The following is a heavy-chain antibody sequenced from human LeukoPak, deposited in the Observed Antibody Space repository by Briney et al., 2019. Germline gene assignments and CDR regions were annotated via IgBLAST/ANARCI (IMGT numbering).Heavy chain of an antibody. V-gene: IGHV1-69*13. D-gene: IGHD3-9*01. CDR2: IIPILGTA. Sequence: SVKVSCKASGGTFSSCAISWVRQAPGQGLEWMGGIIPILGTANYAQKFQGRVTITADESTSTAYMELSSLRSEDTAVYYCARDRYDILTGYYRTGEFDYWGQGTLVTVSS. J-gene: IGHJ4*02. CDR1: GGTFSSCA. CDR3: ARDRYDILTGYYRTGEFDY.